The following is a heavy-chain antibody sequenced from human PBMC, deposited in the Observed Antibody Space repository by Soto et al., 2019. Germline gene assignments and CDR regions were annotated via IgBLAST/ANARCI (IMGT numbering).Heavy chain of an antibody. V-gene: IGHV1-3*01. J-gene: IGHJ6*02. CDR3: ARERGPYYYGSGSYYIAPYYYGMDV. CDR2: INAGNGNT. Sequence: GASVKVSCKSSGYTFTSYAMHWVRQAPGQRLEWMGWINAGNGNTKYSQKFQGRVTITRDTSASTAYMELSSLRSEDTAVYYCARERGPYYYGSGSYYIAPYYYGMDVWGQGTTVTVSS. D-gene: IGHD3-10*01. CDR1: GYTFTSYA.